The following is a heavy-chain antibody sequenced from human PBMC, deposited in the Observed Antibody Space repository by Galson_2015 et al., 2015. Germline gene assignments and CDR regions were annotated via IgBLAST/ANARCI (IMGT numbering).Heavy chain of an antibody. Sequence: PVSGGSIRRGRYSCSWLRQPAGQGLEWLGRIYTSGSTNYNPSLKSRVTISVDTSKNQFSLKLSSVTAADTAVYYCAREKRGYSYGFDYYYYGMDVWGQGTTVTVSS. CDR3: AREKRGYSYGFDYYYYGMDV. CDR1: GGSIRRGRYS. J-gene: IGHJ6*02. CDR2: IYTSGST. V-gene: IGHV4-61*02. D-gene: IGHD5-18*01.